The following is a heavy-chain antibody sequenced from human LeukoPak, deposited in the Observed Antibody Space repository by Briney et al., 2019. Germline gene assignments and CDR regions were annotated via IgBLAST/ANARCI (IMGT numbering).Heavy chain of an antibody. V-gene: IGHV3-23*01. J-gene: IGHJ4*02. D-gene: IGHD3-10*01. CDR3: ARDSSYYGSGSYRS. CDR1: GFTFSSYA. Sequence: GGSLRLSCAASGFTFSSYAMSWVRQAPGKGLECISGFSGSGGSTYYADSVKGRFTISRDNSKNTLYLQMNSLRAEDTAVYYCARDSSYYGSGSYRSWGQGTLVTVSS. CDR2: FSGSGGST.